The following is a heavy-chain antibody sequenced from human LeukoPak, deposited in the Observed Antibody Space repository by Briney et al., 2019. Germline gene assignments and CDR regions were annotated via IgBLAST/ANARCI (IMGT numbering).Heavy chain of an antibody. CDR2: ISYDGSNK. CDR3: ARGQHLDYLDY. CDR1: GFTFSSYA. D-gene: IGHD6-13*01. Sequence: PGGSLRLSCAASGFTFSSYAMHWVRQAPGKGLEWVAVISYDGSNKYYADSVKGRFTISRDNSKNTLYLQMNSLRAEDTAVYYCARGQHLDYLDYWDQGTLVTVSS. J-gene: IGHJ4*02. V-gene: IGHV3-30-3*01.